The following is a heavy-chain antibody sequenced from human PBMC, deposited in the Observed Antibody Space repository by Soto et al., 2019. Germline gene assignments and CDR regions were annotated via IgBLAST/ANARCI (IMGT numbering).Heavy chain of an antibody. Sequence: QVTLKESGPVLVKPTEPLTLTCTVSGFSLSNARMGVSWIRQPPGKALEWLAHIFSNDEKSYSTSLKSRLTISKDTSKSQVVLTMTNMDPVDTATYYCARAYDFWSGYYIISFDYWGQGTLVTVSS. D-gene: IGHD3-3*01. CDR3: ARAYDFWSGYYIISFDY. J-gene: IGHJ4*02. CDR2: IFSNDEK. V-gene: IGHV2-26*01. CDR1: GFSLSNARMG.